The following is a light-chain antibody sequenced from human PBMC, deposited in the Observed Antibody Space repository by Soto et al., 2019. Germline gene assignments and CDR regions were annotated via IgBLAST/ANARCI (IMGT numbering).Light chain of an antibody. CDR1: ESVSSH. CDR3: QHYNNWPHT. V-gene: IGKV3-15*01. CDR2: GAS. J-gene: IGKJ2*01. Sequence: ERVMTQSPATPSVSPGERATLSCWASESVSSHLAWYQQKPGLAPRLLIFGASTRATGVPARFIGSGSGTEFTLTISSLQSEDFAIYYCQHYNNWPHTFGQGTKLEIK.